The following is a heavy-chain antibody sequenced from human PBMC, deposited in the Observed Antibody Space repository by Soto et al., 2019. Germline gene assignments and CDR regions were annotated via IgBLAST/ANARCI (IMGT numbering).Heavy chain of an antibody. CDR3: ASKGLPALGYMDV. J-gene: IGHJ6*03. V-gene: IGHV3-64*01. CDR2: ISSNGGST. Sequence: EVQLVESGGGLVQPGGSLRLSCAASGFTFSSYAMHWVRQAPGKGLEYVSAISSNGGSTYYANSVKGRFTISRDNCKNTLYLQMGSLRAEDMAVYYCASKGLPALGYMDVWGKGTTVTVSS. CDR1: GFTFSSYA.